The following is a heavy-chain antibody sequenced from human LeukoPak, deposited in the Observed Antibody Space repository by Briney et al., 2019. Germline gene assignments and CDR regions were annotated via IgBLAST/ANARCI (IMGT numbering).Heavy chain of an antibody. Sequence: GGSLRLSCAASGFTFSSYWMSWVRQAPGKGLEWVSVIYSGGSTYYADSVKGRFTISRDNSKNTLYLQMNSLRAEDTAVYYCARDLFDYWGQGTLVTVSS. J-gene: IGHJ4*02. V-gene: IGHV3-66*02. CDR3: ARDLFDY. CDR1: GFTFSSYW. CDR2: IYSGGST.